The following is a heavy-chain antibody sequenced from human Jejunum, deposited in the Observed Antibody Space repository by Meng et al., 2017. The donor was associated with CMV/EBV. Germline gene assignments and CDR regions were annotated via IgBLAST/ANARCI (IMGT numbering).Heavy chain of an antibody. CDR1: NDSIHDYY. J-gene: IGHJ4*02. D-gene: IGHD3-9*01. Sequence: SNDSIHDYYWSWIRQPPGKGLEWIGYIYYTGSTNYNPSLKSRVTMSIDRFKNQFSLKVTSVTAADTAMYFCAGQSDILTGPEDHWGQGTLATVSS. CDR2: IYYTGST. CDR3: AGQSDILTGPEDH. V-gene: IGHV4-59*01.